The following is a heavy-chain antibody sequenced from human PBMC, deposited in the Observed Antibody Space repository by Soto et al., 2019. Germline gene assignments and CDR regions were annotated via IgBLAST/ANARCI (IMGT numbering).Heavy chain of an antibody. Sequence: ASVKVSCKGFGYSFMKYGINWVRQAPGQGLEWVGWISPYSGYTHSAQKFHGRLTLTTDTAASTAYMELRILRSADTALYYCAREASVLIPAAQPSRFDSWGKGPLVTVSS. V-gene: IGHV1-18*01. J-gene: IGHJ4*02. D-gene: IGHD2-2*01. CDR3: AREASVLIPAAQPSRFDS. CDR2: ISPYSGYT. CDR1: GYSFMKYG.